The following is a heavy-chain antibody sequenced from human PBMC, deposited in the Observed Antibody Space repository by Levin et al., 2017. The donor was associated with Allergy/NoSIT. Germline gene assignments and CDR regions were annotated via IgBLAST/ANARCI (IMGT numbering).Heavy chain of an antibody. CDR3: TIAPLRFGAYGAFDI. D-gene: IGHD3-10*01. Sequence: SETLSLTCTVTGGSVNSGNYYWSWIRQPPGKGLEWIVYIYFSGSTSNNPSLKSRVTISIDTSKNQFPLKLSSVTAADTAVDYCTIAPLRFGAYGAFDIWGQGTMVTVSS. CDR2: IYFSGST. CDR1: GGSVNSGNYY. J-gene: IGHJ3*02. V-gene: IGHV4-61*01.